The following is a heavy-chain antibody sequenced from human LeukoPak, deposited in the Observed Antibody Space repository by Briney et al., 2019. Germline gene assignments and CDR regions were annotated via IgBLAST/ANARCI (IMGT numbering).Heavy chain of an antibody. V-gene: IGHV3-30*03. CDR2: ISYDGSNK. D-gene: IGHD3-3*01. Sequence: PGGSLRLSCAASGFTFSSYGMHWVRQAPGKGLEWVAVISYDGSNKYYADSVKGRFTISRDNSKNTLYLQMNSLRAEDTAVYYCARGSRDLRFLEWPADYWGQGTLVTVSS. CDR3: ARGSRDLRFLEWPADY. CDR1: GFTFSSYG. J-gene: IGHJ4*02.